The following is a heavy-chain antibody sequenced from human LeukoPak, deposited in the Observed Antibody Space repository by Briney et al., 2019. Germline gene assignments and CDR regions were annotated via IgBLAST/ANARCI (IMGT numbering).Heavy chain of an antibody. D-gene: IGHD1-1*01. V-gene: IGHV4-34*01. Sequence: SETLSLTCAVYSGSFSGYYWSWIRQPPGKGLEWIGEINHSGSTNYNPSLKSRVTISVDTSKNQFSLKLSSVTAADTAVYYCASLNSQLGLDYWGQGTLVTVSS. CDR3: ASLNSQLGLDY. CDR1: SGSFSGYY. J-gene: IGHJ4*02. CDR2: INHSGST.